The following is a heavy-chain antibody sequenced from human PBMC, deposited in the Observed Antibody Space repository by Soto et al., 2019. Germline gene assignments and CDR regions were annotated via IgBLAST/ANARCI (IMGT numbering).Heavy chain of an antibody. CDR3: AKGRRTCSGGSCYLNFDY. D-gene: IGHD2-15*01. Sequence: PGGSLRLSCAASGFTFSPSWMHWVRQAPGKGLVWVSRISPDGTSTTYADSVKGRFTISRDNSKNTLYLQMNSLRAEDTAVYYSAKGRRTCSGGSCYLNFDYWGQGTLVTVSS. J-gene: IGHJ4*02. V-gene: IGHV3-74*01. CDR1: GFTFSPSW. CDR2: ISPDGTST.